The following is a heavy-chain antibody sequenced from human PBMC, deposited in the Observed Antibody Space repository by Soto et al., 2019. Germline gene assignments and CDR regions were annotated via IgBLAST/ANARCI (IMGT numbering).Heavy chain of an antibody. CDR3: ESSAIYCSGGSCYPEYFQH. Sequence: ASVKVSCKASGYTFTSYGISWVRQAPGQGLEWMGWISAYNGNTNYAQKLQGRVNMTTDTSTSTAYMEMRSLRSDDTAVYYCESSAIYCSGGSCYPEYFQHWGQGTLVTVSS. CDR1: GYTFTSYG. CDR2: ISAYNGNT. D-gene: IGHD2-15*01. V-gene: IGHV1-18*01. J-gene: IGHJ1*01.